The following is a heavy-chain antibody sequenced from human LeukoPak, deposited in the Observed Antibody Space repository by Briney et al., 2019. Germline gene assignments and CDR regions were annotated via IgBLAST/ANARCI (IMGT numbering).Heavy chain of an antibody. V-gene: IGHV4-59*08. D-gene: IGHD2-21*01. CDR1: GGSITNYY. Sequence: PETLSLTCTVSGGSITNYYWSWIRQPPGKGLEWITYIYQTGNTDYNPSLKSRVTISLDTSKNQFSLQLSSVTAADTAVYYCARHEFASPFDSWGQGTLVTVSS. J-gene: IGHJ4*02. CDR2: IYQTGNT. CDR3: ARHEFASPFDS.